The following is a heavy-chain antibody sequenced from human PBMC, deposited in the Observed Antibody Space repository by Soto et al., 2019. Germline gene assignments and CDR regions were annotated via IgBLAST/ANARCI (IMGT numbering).Heavy chain of an antibody. CDR1: GYTFTIYG. CDR3: ARALGYSGYAGMDV. D-gene: IGHD5-12*01. Sequence: QVQLVQSGGEVKKPGASVKVSCKSSGYTFTIYGINWVRQAPGQWLEWMGWISPDNGNTNYAQKLQGRVTMTTDTSTSTAYMELSSLRSDDTSVYYCARALGYSGYAGMDVWGQGTTVTVSS. CDR2: ISPDNGNT. J-gene: IGHJ6*02. V-gene: IGHV1-18*01.